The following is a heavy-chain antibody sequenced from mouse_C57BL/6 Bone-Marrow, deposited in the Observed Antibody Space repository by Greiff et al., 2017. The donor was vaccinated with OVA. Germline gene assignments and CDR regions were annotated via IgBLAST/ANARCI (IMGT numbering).Heavy chain of an antibody. V-gene: IGHV14-4*01. CDR3: TIPTLASYFDY. CDR1: GFNIKDDY. J-gene: IGHJ2*01. Sequence: VQLQQSGAELVRPGASVKLSCTASGFNIKDDYMHWVQQRPEQGLEWIGWIDPENGDTEYASKFQGKATITADKSSNTAYLQLSSLTSEDTAVYYCTIPTLASYFDYWGQGTTLTVSS. D-gene: IGHD2-12*01. CDR2: IDPENGDT.